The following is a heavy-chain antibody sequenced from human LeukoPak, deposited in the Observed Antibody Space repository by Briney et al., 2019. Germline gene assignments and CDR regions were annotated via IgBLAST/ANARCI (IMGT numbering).Heavy chain of an antibody. V-gene: IGHV3-30*18. Sequence: GGSLRLSCAASGFTFSSHGMHWVRQAPGRGLEWVAVISYDGNNKYYADSVKGRFTISRDNSKSTLYLQVNSLRAEDTAVYYCANIAFSGSYYGGFDYWGQGTLVTVSS. CDR2: ISYDGNNK. CDR1: GFTFSSHG. D-gene: IGHD1-26*01. CDR3: ANIAFSGSYYGGFDY. J-gene: IGHJ4*02.